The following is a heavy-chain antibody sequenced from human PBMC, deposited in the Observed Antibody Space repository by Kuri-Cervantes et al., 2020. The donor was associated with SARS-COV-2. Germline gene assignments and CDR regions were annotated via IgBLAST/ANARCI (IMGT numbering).Heavy chain of an antibody. CDR1: GFTFSSYA. V-gene: IGHV3-30-3*01. J-gene: IGHJ3*02. CDR2: ISYDGSNE. D-gene: IGHD3-16*01. Sequence: GESLKISYAASGFTFSSYAMHWVRQAPGKGLEWVAVISYDGSNEYYADSVKGRFTISRDNAKNSVFLQMNSVRIEDTSLYFCAWGRGWTFDIWGRGTMVTVSS. CDR3: AWGRGWTFDI.